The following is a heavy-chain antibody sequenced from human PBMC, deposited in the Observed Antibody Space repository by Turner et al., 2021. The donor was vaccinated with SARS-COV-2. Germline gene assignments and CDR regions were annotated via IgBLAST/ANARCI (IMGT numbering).Heavy chain of an antibody. V-gene: IGHV1-2*02. J-gene: IGHJ5*02. CDR2: IKPNSGGT. CDR1: GYTFSGYY. CDR3: ARGPRGYDFWSYYPNWFDP. Sequence: VQLVQYGPEVKKPGASVKVSCKASGYTFSGYYMHWVRQAPGQCLEWMGWIKPNSGGTNYAQKFQGRVTMTSDTSISTAYMELSRLISDDTAVYYCARGPRGYDFWSYYPNWFDPWGQGTLVTVSS. D-gene: IGHD3-3*01.